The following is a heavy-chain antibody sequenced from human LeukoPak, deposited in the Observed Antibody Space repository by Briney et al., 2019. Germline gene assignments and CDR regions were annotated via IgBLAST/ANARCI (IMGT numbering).Heavy chain of an antibody. Sequence: SETLSLTCAVYGGSFSGYYWSWIRQPPGKGLEWIGEINHSGSTNYNPSLKSRVTISVDTSKNQFSLKLSSVIAADTAVYYCARSGPRRAFDIWGQGTMVTVSS. J-gene: IGHJ3*02. CDR2: INHSGST. CDR3: ARSGPRRAFDI. V-gene: IGHV4-34*01. CDR1: GGSFSGYY.